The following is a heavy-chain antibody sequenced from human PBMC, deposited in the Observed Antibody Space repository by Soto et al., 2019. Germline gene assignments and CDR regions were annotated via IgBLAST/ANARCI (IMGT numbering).Heavy chain of an antibody. CDR1: GYTFTDYH. V-gene: IGHV1-2*02. J-gene: IGHJ4*02. CDR2: VTPRSGEV. CDR3: ARVPILGPTGDFDY. Sequence: QVHLVQSGAEVKRPGDSVKVSCQASGYTFTDYHIHWVRQAPGQGLEWMGRVTPRSGEVYYSPKFQGRVTLTRDTSISTAYMELTTLKFDDTAVFYCARVPILGPTGDFDYRGQGTLATVSS. D-gene: IGHD1-26*01.